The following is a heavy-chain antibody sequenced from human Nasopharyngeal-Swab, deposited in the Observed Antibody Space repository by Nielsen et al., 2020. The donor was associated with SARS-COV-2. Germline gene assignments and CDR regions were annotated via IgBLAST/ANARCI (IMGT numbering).Heavy chain of an antibody. D-gene: IGHD1-26*01. V-gene: IGHV1-69*13. CDR1: GGTFSSYA. J-gene: IGHJ6*02. CDR3: ARDGSGSYYSYYYYGMDV. Sequence: SVKVSCKASGGTFSSYAISWVRQAPAQGLEWMGGIIPIFGTANYAQKFQGRVTITADESTSTAYMELSSLRSEDTAVYYCARDGSGSYYSYYYYGMDVWGQGTTVTVSS. CDR2: IIPIFGTA.